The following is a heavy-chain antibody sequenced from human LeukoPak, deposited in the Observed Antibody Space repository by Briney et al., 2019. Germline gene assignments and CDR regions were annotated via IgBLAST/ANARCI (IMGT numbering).Heavy chain of an antibody. Sequence: KASETLSLTCTVSGGSISSYHWSWTRQPPGKGLQWIGHIYYTGSTNYNPSLKSRVTMFEDKSKNQFSLRLYSVTVADTAVYYCARHFAYSSSSYFDYWGQGSLVTVSS. CDR1: GGSISSYH. CDR2: IYYTGST. CDR3: ARHFAYSSSSYFDY. D-gene: IGHD6-6*01. V-gene: IGHV4-59*08. J-gene: IGHJ4*02.